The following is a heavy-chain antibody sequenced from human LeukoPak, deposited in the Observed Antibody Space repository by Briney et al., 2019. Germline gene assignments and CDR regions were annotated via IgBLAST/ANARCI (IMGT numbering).Heavy chain of an antibody. Sequence: SETLSLTCTVVGGSISSYYWSWIRQPPGKGLEWIAYIYYSGSTNYNPSLKSRVTISVDTSKNQFSLKLSSVTAADTAVYYCARRDGADYWGQGTLVTVSS. CDR2: IYYSGST. V-gene: IGHV4-59*08. D-gene: IGHD5-24*01. CDR3: ARRDGADY. CDR1: GGSISSYY. J-gene: IGHJ4*02.